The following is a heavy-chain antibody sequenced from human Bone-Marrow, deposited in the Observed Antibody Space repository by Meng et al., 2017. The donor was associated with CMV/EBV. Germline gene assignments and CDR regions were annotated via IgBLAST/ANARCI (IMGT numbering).Heavy chain of an antibody. CDR3: ARDRSGWYLN. Sequence: GGSLRLSCETSGFTFSSYWMSWVRQAPGKGLEWVANIKQDGSEKYYVDSVKGRFTISRDNAKNSLYLQMNSLRAEDTAVYYCARDRSGWYLNWGQGTLVTVSS. V-gene: IGHV3-7*01. CDR2: IKQDGSEK. J-gene: IGHJ4*02. CDR1: GFTFSSYW. D-gene: IGHD6-19*01.